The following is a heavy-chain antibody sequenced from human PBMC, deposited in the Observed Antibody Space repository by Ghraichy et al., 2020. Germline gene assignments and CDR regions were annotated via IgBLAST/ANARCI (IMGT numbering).Heavy chain of an antibody. CDR1: GFAFSNAW. CDR3: TTTLAY. CDR2: IKSETSGGTI. V-gene: IGHV3-15*01. J-gene: IGHJ4*01. Sequence: GGSMRLSCAASGFAFSNAWMSWVRQAPGKGLEWVGRIKSETSGGTIEYAAPVQHRFTISRDDSKNTQYLQMNSLKTEDTAVYYFTTTLAYWGRVTLVTVSS.